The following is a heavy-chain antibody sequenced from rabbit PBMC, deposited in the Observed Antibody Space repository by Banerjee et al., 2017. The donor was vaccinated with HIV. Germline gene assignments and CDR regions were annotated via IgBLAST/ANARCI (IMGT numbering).Heavy chain of an antibody. V-gene: IGHV1S45*01. Sequence: QEQLEESGGDLVKPEGSLTLTCTASGFSFSHKYVMCWVRQAPGKGLEWIGYINAGSGRTYYANWAKGRFTISKTSSTTVTLQMTSLTVADTATHFCARRGYYWADDLWGQGTLVTVS. CDR1: GFSFSHKYV. CDR3: ARRGYYWADDL. D-gene: IGHD1-1*01. J-gene: IGHJ3*01. CDR2: INAGSGRT.